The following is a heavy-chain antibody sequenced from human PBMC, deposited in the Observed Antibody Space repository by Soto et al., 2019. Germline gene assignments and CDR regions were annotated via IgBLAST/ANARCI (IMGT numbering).Heavy chain of an antibody. D-gene: IGHD4-4*01. Sequence: PGGSLRLSCAASGFTFSNYWMHWVRQAPGKGLVWVSRINSDGGGATYADSVKGRFAISRYNAKNTLYLQMNSLRAEDTAVYYCAAMATVTTDDSYWGQGTLVTVSS. CDR2: INSDGGGA. J-gene: IGHJ4*02. CDR3: AAMATVTTDDSY. V-gene: IGHV3-74*03. CDR1: GFTFSNYW.